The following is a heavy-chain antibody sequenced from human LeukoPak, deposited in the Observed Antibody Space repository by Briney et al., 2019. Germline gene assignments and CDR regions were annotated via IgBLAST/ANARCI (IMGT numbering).Heavy chain of an antibody. Sequence: PGGSLRLSCAASGFTLSSYAMSWVRQAPGKGLEWVSATSSSDAGTYYAESVRGRFTISRDNSKNTLYVQMHSLRAEDTAVYYCAKSIAVAGFAGGRTFDYWGQGILVTVSS. CDR2: TSSSDAGT. CDR3: AKSIAVAGFAGGRTFDY. CDR1: GFTLSSYA. D-gene: IGHD6-19*01. J-gene: IGHJ4*02. V-gene: IGHV3-23*01.